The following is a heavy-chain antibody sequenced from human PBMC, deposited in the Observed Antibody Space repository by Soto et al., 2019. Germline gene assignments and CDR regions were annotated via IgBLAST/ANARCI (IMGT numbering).Heavy chain of an antibody. CDR1: GFTFGDYA. Sequence: GGSLRFSCTASGFTFGDYAMSWVRQAPGKGLEWVGFIRSKAYGGTTEYAASVKGRFTISRDDSKSIAYLQMNSLKTEDTAVYYCTSAVGGSGWYYFDYWGQGTLVTVSS. CDR2: IRSKAYGGTT. J-gene: IGHJ4*02. V-gene: IGHV3-49*04. D-gene: IGHD6-19*01. CDR3: TSAVGGSGWYYFDY.